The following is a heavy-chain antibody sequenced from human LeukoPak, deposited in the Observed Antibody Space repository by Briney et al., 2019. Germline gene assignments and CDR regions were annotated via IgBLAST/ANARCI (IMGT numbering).Heavy chain of an antibody. Sequence: GGSLRLSCAASGFTFSNAWMNWVRQAPGKGLEWVGRIKSKTDDGTTDYAAPEKGRFTTSRDDSKNTLYLQMNSLKTEDTAVYYCTTQSGAWNFDYWGQGTLVTVSS. CDR3: TTQSGAWNFDY. CDR1: GFTFSNAW. V-gene: IGHV3-15*07. CDR2: IKSKTDDGTT. J-gene: IGHJ4*02. D-gene: IGHD1-1*01.